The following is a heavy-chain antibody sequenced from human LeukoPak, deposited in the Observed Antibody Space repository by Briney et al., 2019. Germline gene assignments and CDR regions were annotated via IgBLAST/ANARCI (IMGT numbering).Heavy chain of an antibody. CDR1: GGSISSSSYY. CDR3: ARIRGDAFDI. CDR2: IYYSGST. V-gene: IGHV4-39*01. J-gene: IGHJ3*02. Sequence: PSETLSLTCTVSGGSISSSSYYWGWIRQPPGKGLEWIGSIYYSGSTYYNPSLKSRVTISVDTSKNQFSLRLSSVTAADTAVYYCARIRGDAFDIWGQGTMVTVSS.